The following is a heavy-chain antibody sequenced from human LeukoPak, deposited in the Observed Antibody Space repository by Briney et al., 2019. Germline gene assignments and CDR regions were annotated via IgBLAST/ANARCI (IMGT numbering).Heavy chain of an antibody. Sequence: PEGSLRLSCAASGFTFSSYSMNWVRQAPGKGLEWVSSISSSSSYIYYADSVKGRFTISRDNAKNSLYLQMNSLRAEDTAVYYCARDSSRSTYNWFDPWGQGTLVTVSS. CDR3: ARDSSRSTYNWFDP. J-gene: IGHJ5*02. CDR2: ISSSSSYI. CDR1: GFTFSSYS. V-gene: IGHV3-21*01.